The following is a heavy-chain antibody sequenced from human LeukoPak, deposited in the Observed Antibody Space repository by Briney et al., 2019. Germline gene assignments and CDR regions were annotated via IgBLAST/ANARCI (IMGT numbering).Heavy chain of an antibody. CDR2: IYYSGST. CDR3: AKNTGGLPTD. V-gene: IGHV4-39*07. D-gene: IGHD2-8*02. J-gene: IGHJ4*02. Sequence: PSAALSLTCPVSGGSISSSSYYWGWIRQPPGKGLEWIGSIYYSGSTYYNPSLKSRVTISVDTSKNQFSLKLSSVTAADTAVYYCAKNTGGLPTDWGQGTLVTVSS. CDR1: GGSISSSSYY.